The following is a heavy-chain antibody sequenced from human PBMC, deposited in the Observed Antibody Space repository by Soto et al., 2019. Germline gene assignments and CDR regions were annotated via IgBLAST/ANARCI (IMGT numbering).Heavy chain of an antibody. CDR1: GYTFTSYW. CDR3: ARHGRSLMVPERKNWFDP. CDR2: IYPGGSDT. D-gene: IGHD2-8*01. V-gene: IGHV5-51*01. Sequence: LGESLKISCKASGYTFTSYWIGWVRQMPGKGLEWMGIIYPGGSDTRYSPSFQGQVTMSADKSISTAYLQWSSLKASDTAIYYCARHGRSLMVPERKNWFDPWGQGTQVTVSS. J-gene: IGHJ5*02.